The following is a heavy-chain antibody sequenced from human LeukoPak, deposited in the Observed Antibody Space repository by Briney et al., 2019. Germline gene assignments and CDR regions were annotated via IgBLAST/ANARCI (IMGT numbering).Heavy chain of an antibody. Sequence: GGSLRLSCAASGFTFSSYSMNWVRQAPGEGLEWVSSISSSSSYIYYADSVKGRFTISRDNAKNSLYLQMNSLRAEDTAVYYCARVGGVGYSYTNWFDPWGQGTLVTVSS. V-gene: IGHV3-21*01. CDR2: ISSSSSYI. CDR3: ARVGGVGYSYTNWFDP. J-gene: IGHJ5*02. CDR1: GFTFSSYS. D-gene: IGHD5-18*01.